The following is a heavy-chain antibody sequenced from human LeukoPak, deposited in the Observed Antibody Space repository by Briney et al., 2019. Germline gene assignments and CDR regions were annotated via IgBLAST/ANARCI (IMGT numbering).Heavy chain of an antibody. CDR3: ARLKDTATRYDY. J-gene: IGHJ4*02. D-gene: IGHD5-18*01. V-gene: IGHV3-7*01. Sequence: GGSLRLSCAASGFTFSIYAMSWVREAPGGGLEGVASINQDGSEKYYVDSVKGRVTISRDNAKNSLYLQMNSLRAENTAVDYCARLKDTATRYDYWGQGTLVTVSS. CDR2: INQDGSEK. CDR1: GFTFSIYA.